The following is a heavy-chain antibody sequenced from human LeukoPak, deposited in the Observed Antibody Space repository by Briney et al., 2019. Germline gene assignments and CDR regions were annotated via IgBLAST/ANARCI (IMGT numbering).Heavy chain of an antibody. CDR2: IKSDGREK. CDR3: ARDPYLGDGDY. V-gene: IGHV3-7*03. J-gene: IGHJ4*02. CDR1: GFTSSNYW. Sequence: GSLRLSCAASGFTSSNYWMTWVRQAPGKGLEWVANIKSDGREKYYVDSVKGRFTISRDNAKNSLYLQMNSLRGDDTAVHYCARDPYLGDGDYWGQGTLVTVSS. D-gene: IGHD4-17*01.